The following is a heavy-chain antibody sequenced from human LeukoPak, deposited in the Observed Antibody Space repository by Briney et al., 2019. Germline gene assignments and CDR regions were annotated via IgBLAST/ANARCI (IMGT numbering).Heavy chain of an antibody. J-gene: IGHJ4*02. V-gene: IGHV3-48*03. CDR3: ARDSYYYDSSGYPYFDY. Sequence: GGSLILSCAASGFTFSSYEMNWVRQAPGKGLEWVSYISSSGSTIYYADSVKGRFTISRDNAKNSLYLQMNSLRAEDTAVYYCARDSYYYDSSGYPYFDYWGQGTLVTVSS. CDR1: GFTFSSYE. D-gene: IGHD3-22*01. CDR2: ISSSGSTI.